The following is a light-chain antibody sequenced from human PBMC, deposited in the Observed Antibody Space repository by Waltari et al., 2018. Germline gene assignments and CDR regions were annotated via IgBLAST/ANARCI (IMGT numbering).Light chain of an antibody. Sequence: QSALTQPASVSGSPGQSITISCTGTRSDVGGYNFVSWYQQHPCKAPKVMIYDVSNRPSGVSNRFSGSKSGNTASLTISGLQTEDEADYYCSSYTSSTTVVFGGGTKLTVL. J-gene: IGLJ2*01. CDR2: DVS. V-gene: IGLV2-14*03. CDR3: SSYTSSTTVV. CDR1: RSDVGGYNF.